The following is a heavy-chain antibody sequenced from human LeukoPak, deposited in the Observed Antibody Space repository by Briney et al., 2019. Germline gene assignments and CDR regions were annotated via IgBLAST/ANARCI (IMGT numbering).Heavy chain of an antibody. J-gene: IGHJ5*02. CDR3: ARDDDYYDGSGFDP. Sequence: SQTLSLTCTVSGGSISSGGYYWSWIRQHPGKGLEWIGYIYYSGSTYYNPSLKSRVTISVDTSKNQFSLKLSSVTAADTAVYYCARDDDYYDGSGFDPWGQGTLVTVSS. CDR1: GGSISSGGYY. V-gene: IGHV4-31*03. CDR2: IYYSGST. D-gene: IGHD3-22*01.